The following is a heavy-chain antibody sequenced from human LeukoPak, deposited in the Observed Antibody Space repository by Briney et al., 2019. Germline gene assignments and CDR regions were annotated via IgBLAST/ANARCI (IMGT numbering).Heavy chain of an antibody. J-gene: IGHJ4*02. Sequence: PGGSLRLSCAASGFTFSSYAMSWVRRAPGEGLEWVSAIGGSGDSTFYADSVKGRFTISRDNSKNTLYLQMNSLRAEDTAVYYCAKRGPKVTTRSFDYWGQGTLVTVSS. D-gene: IGHD5-12*01. CDR2: IGGSGDST. CDR1: GFTFSSYA. CDR3: AKRGPKVTTRSFDY. V-gene: IGHV3-23*01.